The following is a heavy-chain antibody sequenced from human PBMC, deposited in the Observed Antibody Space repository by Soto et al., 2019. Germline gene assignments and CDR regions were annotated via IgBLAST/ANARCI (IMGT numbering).Heavy chain of an antibody. CDR1: GYSFTSYW. J-gene: IGHJ6*02. D-gene: IGHD2-15*01. Sequence: GESLKISCKGSGYSFTSYWIGWVRQMPGKGLGWMGIIYPGDSDTRYSPSFQGQVTISADKSISTAYLQWSSLKASDTAMYYCARFIVVVVAARYYYYGMDVWGQGTTVTVSS. CDR3: ARFIVVVVAARYYYYGMDV. CDR2: IYPGDSDT. V-gene: IGHV5-51*01.